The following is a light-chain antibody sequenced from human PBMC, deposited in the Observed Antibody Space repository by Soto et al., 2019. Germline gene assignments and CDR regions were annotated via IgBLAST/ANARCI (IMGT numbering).Light chain of an antibody. CDR2: DVS. CDR3: NSYTSRSYYV. Sequence: QSVLTQPASVSGSPGQSITISCTGTNSDVGDYNYVSWYQQHPGKVPKLMIYDVSNRPSGVSNRFSGSKSGNTASLTISGLQAEDEADYYCNSYTSRSYYVFGTGTKVTVL. V-gene: IGLV2-14*03. CDR1: NSDVGDYNY. J-gene: IGLJ1*01.